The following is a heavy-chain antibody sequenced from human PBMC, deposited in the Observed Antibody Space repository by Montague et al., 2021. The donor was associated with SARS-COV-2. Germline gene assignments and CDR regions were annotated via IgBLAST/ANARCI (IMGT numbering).Heavy chain of an antibody. CDR3: ARLGDGVVPSPILGVGPYYSYYYMDG. Sequence: SETLSLTCAVHGGSFSTYSWNWIRQPPGKGLEWIGEIHHGGSTNYNPSLKSRVTISADTSKNQFSLKLTSVAAADTAVYYCARLGDGVVPSPILGVGPYYSYYYMDGWAKVPRSPSP. V-gene: IGHV4-34*01. CDR2: IHHGGST. J-gene: IGHJ6*03. D-gene: IGHD3-10*01. CDR1: GGSFSTYS.